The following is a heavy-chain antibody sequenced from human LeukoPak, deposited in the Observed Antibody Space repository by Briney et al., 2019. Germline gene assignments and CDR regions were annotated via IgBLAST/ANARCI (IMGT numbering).Heavy chain of an antibody. J-gene: IGHJ5*02. CDR3: ARDQAVAGPISNWFDP. V-gene: IGHV1-46*01. Sequence: ASVKVSCKASGYTFTSYYMHWVRQAPGQGLEWMGIINPSGGSTNYAQKLQGRVTMTTDTSTSTAYMELRSLRSDDTAVYYCARDQAVAGPISNWFDPWGQGTLVTVSS. D-gene: IGHD6-19*01. CDR1: GYTFTSYY. CDR2: INPSGGST.